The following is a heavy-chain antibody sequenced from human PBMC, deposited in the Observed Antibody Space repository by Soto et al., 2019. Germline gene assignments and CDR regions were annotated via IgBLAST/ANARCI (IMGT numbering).Heavy chain of an antibody. J-gene: IGHJ6*02. CDR3: ARDRGYYYYGMDV. Sequence: SLRLSCAASGFTFSSYAMHWVRQAPGKGLEWVAVISYDGSNKYYADSVKGRFTISRDNSKNTLYLQMNSLRAEDTAVYYCARDRGYYYYGMDVWGQGTTVTVSS. CDR2: ISYDGSNK. V-gene: IGHV3-30-3*01. CDR1: GFTFSSYA. D-gene: IGHD3-10*01.